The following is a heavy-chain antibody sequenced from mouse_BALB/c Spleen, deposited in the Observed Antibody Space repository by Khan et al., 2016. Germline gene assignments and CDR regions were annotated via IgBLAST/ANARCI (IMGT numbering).Heavy chain of an antibody. CDR2: IDPETGGS. CDR3: TRWQAYYRYDDVMDY. Sequence: QVQLKESGAELVRPGASVTLSCKSSGYTFTDYEMHWVKQTPVHGLEWIGAIDPETGGSAYNQKFQGKATLTADKSSSTAYMELRSLTSEDSAVYYCTRWQAYYRYDDVMDYWGQGTSVTVSS. V-gene: IGHV1-15*01. CDR1: GYTFTDYE. D-gene: IGHD2-14*01. J-gene: IGHJ4*01.